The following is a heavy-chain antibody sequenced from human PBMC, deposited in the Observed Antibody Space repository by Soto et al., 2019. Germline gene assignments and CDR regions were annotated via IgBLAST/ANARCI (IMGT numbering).Heavy chain of an antibody. D-gene: IGHD5-12*01. J-gene: IGHJ4*02. V-gene: IGHV3-9*01. CDR3: AKEVRWLQFAV. Sequence: EVQLVESGGGLVQPGRSLRLSCAASGFTFGDFAMHWVRQVPGKGLEWVSGISWNSGTMDFADSVKGRFTISRDNAKNSLYLQMNSLRTGDTALYYCAKEVRWLQFAVRGQGTLVTVSS. CDR1: GFTFGDFA. CDR2: ISWNSGTM.